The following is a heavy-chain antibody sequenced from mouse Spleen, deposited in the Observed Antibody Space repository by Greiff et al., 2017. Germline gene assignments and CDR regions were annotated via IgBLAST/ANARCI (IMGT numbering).Heavy chain of an antibody. Sequence: VQLQQSGPELVKPGASVKMSCKASGYTFTDYNMHWVKQSHGKSLEWIGYINPNNGGTSYNQKFKGKATLTVNKSSSTAYMELRSLTSEDSAVYYCARTARATSYAMDYWGQGTSVTVSS. CDR1: GYTFTDYN. V-gene: IGHV1-22*01. CDR3: ARTARATSYAMDY. D-gene: IGHD3-1*01. J-gene: IGHJ4*01. CDR2: INPNNGGT.